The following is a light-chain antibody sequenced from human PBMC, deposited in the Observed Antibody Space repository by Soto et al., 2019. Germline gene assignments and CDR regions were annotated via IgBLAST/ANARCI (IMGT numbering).Light chain of an antibody. J-gene: IGLJ1*01. Sequence: QSALTQPPSASGSPGQSVTISCTGTSSDVGGYNSVSWYQQHPGKAPKLMTYEVSKRPSGVPDRFSGSKSGNTASLTVSGLQAEDEADYYCSSYAGSNNYVFVTGTKLTVL. CDR1: SSDVGGYNS. V-gene: IGLV2-8*01. CDR2: EVS. CDR3: SSYAGSNNYV.